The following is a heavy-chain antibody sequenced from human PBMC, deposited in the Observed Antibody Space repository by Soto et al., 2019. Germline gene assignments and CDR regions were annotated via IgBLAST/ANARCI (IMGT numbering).Heavy chain of an antibody. CDR3: AKFRGSTLNPSDS. Sequence: QRLESGGGLVQPGGSLRLSCAASGFTFNNYGMSWVRQAPGQALDWVSAISHVDPSTYYAASVKGRFTISRDNSKNTQCLHMNSLRVKASAIFYCAKFRGSTLNPSDSWGQGTLVAVAS. CDR1: GFTFNNYG. V-gene: IGHV3-23*01. CDR2: ISHVDPST. J-gene: IGHJ4*02. D-gene: IGHD3-16*01.